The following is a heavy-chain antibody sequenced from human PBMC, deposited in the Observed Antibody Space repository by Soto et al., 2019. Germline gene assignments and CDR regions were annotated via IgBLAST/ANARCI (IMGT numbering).Heavy chain of an antibody. CDR2: AYYSGST. V-gene: IGHV4-59*01. CDR1: GGSISHDY. Sequence: SETLSLTCTVSGGSISHDYWSWIRQSPGKGLEWIGYAYYSGSTDYNPSLKSRVTMSLDTSKNQVSLKLNSVTTADTAVYYCARDRSTYGGGGTGEVKENWFDPWGPGTLVTVSS. CDR3: ARDRSTYGGGGTGEVKENWFDP. D-gene: IGHD2-8*01. J-gene: IGHJ5*02.